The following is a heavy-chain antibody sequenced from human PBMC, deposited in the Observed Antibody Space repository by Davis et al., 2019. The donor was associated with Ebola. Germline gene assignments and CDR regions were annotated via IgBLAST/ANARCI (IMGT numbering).Heavy chain of an antibody. Sequence: ASVKVSCKASGGTFSSYTFSWVRQAPGQGLEWMGRINPNSGGTNYAQKFQGRVTMTRDTSISTAYMELSRLRSDDTAVYYCATKSSGWYDLGFDYWGQGTLVTVSS. V-gene: IGHV1-2*06. D-gene: IGHD6-19*01. J-gene: IGHJ4*02. CDR1: GGTFSSYT. CDR3: ATKSSGWYDLGFDY. CDR2: INPNSGGT.